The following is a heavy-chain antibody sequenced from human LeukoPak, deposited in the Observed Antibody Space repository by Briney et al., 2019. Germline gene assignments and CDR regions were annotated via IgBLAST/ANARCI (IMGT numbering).Heavy chain of an antibody. V-gene: IGHV3-21*01. CDR1: GFTFSSYS. D-gene: IGHD3-3*01. CDR3: ARDNADFWSGYAPY. Sequence: GGSLRLSCAASGFTFSSYSMNWVRQAPGKGLEWVSSISSSSSYIYYADSVKGRFTIPRDNAKNSLYLQMNSLRAEDTAVYYCARDNADFWSGYAPYWGQGTLVTVSS. J-gene: IGHJ4*02. CDR2: ISSSSSYI.